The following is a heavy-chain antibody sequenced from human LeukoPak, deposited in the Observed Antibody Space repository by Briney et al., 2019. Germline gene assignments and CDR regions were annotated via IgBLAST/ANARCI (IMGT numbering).Heavy chain of an antibody. CDR1: GGSISSYY. CDR3: ARGGPLSGSYSV. Sequence: SETLSLTCTVSGGSISSYYWSWLRQPAGKGLEWIGRIYTSGSTNYNPSLKSRVTMSVDTSKNQFSLKLSSVTAADTAVYYCARGGPLSGSYSVWGQGTLVTVSS. CDR2: IYTSGST. V-gene: IGHV4-4*07. J-gene: IGHJ4*02. D-gene: IGHD3-10*01.